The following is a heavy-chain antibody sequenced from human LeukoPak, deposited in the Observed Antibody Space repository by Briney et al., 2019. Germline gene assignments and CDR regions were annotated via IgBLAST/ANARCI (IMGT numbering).Heavy chain of an antibody. CDR2: ISSSSSYI. Sequence: GGSLRLSCAASGFTFSSYSMNWVRQAPGKGLEWVSSISSSSSYIYYADSVKGRFTISRDNAKNSLYLQMNSLRAEDTALYYCAKARSGSYANSFDYWGQGTLVTVSS. CDR3: AKARSGSYANSFDY. CDR1: GFTFSSYS. J-gene: IGHJ4*02. D-gene: IGHD1-26*01. V-gene: IGHV3-21*04.